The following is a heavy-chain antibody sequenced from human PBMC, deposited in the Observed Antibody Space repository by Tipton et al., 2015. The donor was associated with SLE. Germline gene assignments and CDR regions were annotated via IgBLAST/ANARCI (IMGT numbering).Heavy chain of an antibody. CDR1: GFTFSSYW. Sequence: SLRLSCAASGFTFSSYWMSWVRQAPGKGLEWVANIKQDGSEIYYVDSVKGRFTISRDNAKNSLFLQMNSLRAEDTAVYYCARRSTGWSEYYFDYWGQGALVTVSS. V-gene: IGHV3-7*03. CDR2: IKQDGSEI. J-gene: IGHJ4*02. D-gene: IGHD2-15*01. CDR3: ARRSTGWSEYYFDY.